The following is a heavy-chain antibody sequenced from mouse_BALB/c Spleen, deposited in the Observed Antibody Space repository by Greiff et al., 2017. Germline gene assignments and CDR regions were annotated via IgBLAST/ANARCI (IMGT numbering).Heavy chain of an antibody. CDR2: IYPSDSYT. D-gene: IGHD2-14*01. J-gene: IGHJ2*01. V-gene: IGHV1-69*02. Sequence: QVQLQQPGAELVRPGASVKLSCKASGYTFTSYWINWVKQRPGQGLEWIGNIYPSDSYTNYNQKFKDKATLTVDKSSSTAYMQLSSPTSEDSAVYYCTRGYRYDDFDYWGQGTTLTVSS. CDR1: GYTFTSYW. CDR3: TRGYRYDDFDY.